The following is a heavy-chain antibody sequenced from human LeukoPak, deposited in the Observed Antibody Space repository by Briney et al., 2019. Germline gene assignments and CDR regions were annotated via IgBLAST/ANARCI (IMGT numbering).Heavy chain of an antibody. CDR2: ISSSSSTI. CDR1: GFTFSSYS. Sequence: PGGSLRLSCAASGFTFSSYSMNWVRQAPGKGLEWVSYISSSSSTIYYADSVKGRFTISRDNAKNSLYLQMNSLRAEDTAVYYCARVLKGLADYWGQGTLVTVSS. J-gene: IGHJ4*02. CDR3: ARVLKGLADY. V-gene: IGHV3-48*01.